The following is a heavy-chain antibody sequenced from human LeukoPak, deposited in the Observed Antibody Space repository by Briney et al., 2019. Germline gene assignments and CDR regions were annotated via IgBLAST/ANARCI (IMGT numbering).Heavy chain of an antibody. Sequence: ASVKVSCKASGYTFSNYGISWVGQAPGQGLEWMGWISGYNGNTKNAQKFQARVTMTTDTSTSTAYMELRSLRSDDTAAYYCARMAYDILTGYFQPNWFDPWGQGTLVTVSS. D-gene: IGHD3-9*01. CDR2: ISGYNGNT. J-gene: IGHJ5*02. CDR1: GYTFSNYG. V-gene: IGHV1-18*01. CDR3: ARMAYDILTGYFQPNWFDP.